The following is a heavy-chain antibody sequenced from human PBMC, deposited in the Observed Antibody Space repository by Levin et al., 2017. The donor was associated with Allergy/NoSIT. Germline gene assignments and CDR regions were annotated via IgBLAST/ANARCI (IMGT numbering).Heavy chain of an antibody. J-gene: IGHJ6*02. CDR1: GFTFSSYS. Sequence: GGSLRLSCAASGFTFSSYSMNWVRQAPGKGLEWVSYISSSSSTIYYADSVKGRFTISRDNAKNSLYLQMNSLRDEDTAVYYCARDDRYCSSTSCAAYLDYYYYYGMDVWGQGTTVTVSS. V-gene: IGHV3-48*02. D-gene: IGHD2-2*01. CDR2: ISSSSSTI. CDR3: ARDDRYCSSTSCAAYLDYYYYYGMDV.